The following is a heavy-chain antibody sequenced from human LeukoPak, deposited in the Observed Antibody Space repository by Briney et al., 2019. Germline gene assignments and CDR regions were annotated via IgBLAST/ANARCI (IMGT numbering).Heavy chain of an antibody. Sequence: ASVKVSCKASGYTFTGYYMHWVRQAPGQGLEWMGWINPNSGGTNYAQKFQGRVTMTRDTSTSTAYMELSRLRSDDTAVYYCAREVYYDSSGYYYAYWGQGTLVTVSS. J-gene: IGHJ4*02. D-gene: IGHD3-22*01. V-gene: IGHV1-2*02. CDR3: AREVYYDSSGYYYAY. CDR2: INPNSGGT. CDR1: GYTFTGYY.